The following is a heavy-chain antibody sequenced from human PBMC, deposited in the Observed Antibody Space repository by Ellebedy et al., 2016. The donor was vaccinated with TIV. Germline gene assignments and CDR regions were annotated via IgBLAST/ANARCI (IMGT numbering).Heavy chain of an antibody. V-gene: IGHV3-33*01. CDR3: ARGSQCRNWLDP. CDR1: GFTFSSYG. CDR2: IWYDGSYK. J-gene: IGHJ5*02. D-gene: IGHD1-26*01. Sequence: GESLKISCAASGFTFSSYGMHWVRQAPGKGLEWVGVIWYDGSYKYYGDSVKGRFTISRDNSKNTLYLQMNSLRVKDTAVYYCARGSQCRNWLDPWGQGTLVTVSS.